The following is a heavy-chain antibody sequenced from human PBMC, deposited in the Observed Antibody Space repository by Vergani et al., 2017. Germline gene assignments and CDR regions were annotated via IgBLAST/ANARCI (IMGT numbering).Heavy chain of an antibody. CDR1: GFSLSTARMG. CDR2: IFSNDEK. D-gene: IGHD6-19*01. V-gene: IGHV2-26*01. CDR3: ARIPSSGWSYYNYGMDV. Sequence: QVTLKESGPVLVKPTETLTLTCTVSGFSLSTARMGVSWIRQPPGKALEWLAHIFSNDEKSYSTSLKSRLTISKDTSKSQVVLTMTNMDPVDTATYYCARIPSSGWSYYNYGMDVWGQGTTVTVSS. J-gene: IGHJ6*02.